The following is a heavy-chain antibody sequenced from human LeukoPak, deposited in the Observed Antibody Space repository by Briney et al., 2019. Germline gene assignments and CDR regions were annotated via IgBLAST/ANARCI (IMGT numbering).Heavy chain of an antibody. CDR2: IASKGKNYAT. D-gene: IGHD1-26*01. CDR3: SRSGGDGATGE. J-gene: IGHJ4*02. V-gene: IGHV3-73*01. CDR1: GFTFSASA. Sequence: GGSLRLSCETSGFTFSASAINWVRQASGKVLEWVGRIASKGKNYATEYAASVKGRFTISRDDSKNTAYLQMNSLKTEDTAVYYCSRSGGDGATGEWGQGTLVTVSS.